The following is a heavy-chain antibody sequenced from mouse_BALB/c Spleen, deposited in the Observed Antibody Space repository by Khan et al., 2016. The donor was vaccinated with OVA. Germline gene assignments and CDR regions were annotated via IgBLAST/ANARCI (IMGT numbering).Heavy chain of an antibody. CDR2: ITYSGST. CDR3: ARDDGSSYLFFDY. J-gene: IGHJ2*01. CDR1: GYSITSDYA. V-gene: IGHV3-2*02. D-gene: IGHD1-1*01. Sequence: VQLQESGPGLVKPSQSLSLTCTVTGYSITSDYAWNWIRQFPGNKLEWMAYITYSGSTGYNPSLKSRISITRDTSKNQFFLQLNSVTTEDTATYYCARDDGSSYLFFDYWGQGTTLTVSS.